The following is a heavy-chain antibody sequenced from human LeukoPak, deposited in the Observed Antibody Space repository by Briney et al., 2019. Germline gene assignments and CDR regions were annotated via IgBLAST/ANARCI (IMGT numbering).Heavy chain of an antibody. J-gene: IGHJ6*02. CDR2: IIPILGIA. V-gene: IGHV1-69*04. D-gene: IGHD6-19*01. CDR3: ARDRSGSGWTDYYYGMDV. CDR1: GGTFSSYA. Sequence: ASVKVSCKASGGTFSSYAISWVRQAPGQGLEWMGRIIPILGIANYAQKFQGRVTITADKSTSTAYMELSSLRSEDTAVYYCARDRSGSGWTDYYYGMDVWGQGTTVTVSS.